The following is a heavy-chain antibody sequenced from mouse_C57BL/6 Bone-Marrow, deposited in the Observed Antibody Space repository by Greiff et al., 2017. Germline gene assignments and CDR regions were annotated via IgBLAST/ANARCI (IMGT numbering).Heavy chain of an antibody. CDR2: ILPGSGST. D-gene: IGHD1-1*01. J-gene: IGHJ2*01. CDR1: GYTFTGYW. CDR3: ARDGDYYGSLFDY. V-gene: IGHV1-9*01. Sequence: VQGVESGAELMQPGASVKLSCKATGYTFTGYWIEWVKPRPGHGLEWIGEILPGSGSTNYNEKFKGKATFTADTSSNTAYMQPSSLTTEDSAIYYCARDGDYYGSLFDYWGQGTTLTVSS.